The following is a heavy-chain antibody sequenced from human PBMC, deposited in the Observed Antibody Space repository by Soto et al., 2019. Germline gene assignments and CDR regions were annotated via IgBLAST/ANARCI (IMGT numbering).Heavy chain of an antibody. D-gene: IGHD3-16*02. CDR1: GGSISSGGYY. CDR3: ARDKGNYVWGSYRPTWAFDI. J-gene: IGHJ3*02. CDR2: IYYSGST. V-gene: IGHV4-31*03. Sequence: SETLSLTCTVSGGSISSGGYYWSWIRQHPGKGLEWIGYIYYSGSTYYNPSLKSRVTISVDTSKNQFSLKLSSVTAADTAVYYCARDKGNYVWGSYRPTWAFDIWGQGTMVTVSS.